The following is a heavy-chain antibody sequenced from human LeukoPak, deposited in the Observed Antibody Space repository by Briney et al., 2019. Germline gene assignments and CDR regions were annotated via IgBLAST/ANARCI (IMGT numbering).Heavy chain of an antibody. J-gene: IGHJ4*02. D-gene: IGHD3-9*01. CDR1: GFTFSSYA. Sequence: QPGGSLRLSCAASGFTFSSYAMHWVRQAPGKGLEYVSAISSNGGSTYYANSVKGRFTISRDNSKNALYLQMNSLRAEDTAVYYCAKDRVGLFDWLSDFDYWGQGTLVTVSS. CDR3: AKDRVGLFDWLSDFDY. V-gene: IGHV3-64*01. CDR2: ISSNGGST.